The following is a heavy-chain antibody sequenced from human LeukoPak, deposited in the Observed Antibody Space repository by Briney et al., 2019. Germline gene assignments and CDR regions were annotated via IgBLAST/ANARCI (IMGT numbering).Heavy chain of an antibody. J-gene: IGHJ5*02. CDR1: GGSISSYY. D-gene: IGHD3-9*01. CDR3: SRQEPEYDILTGPAPFDP. Sequence: SETLSLTCTVSGGSISSYYWSWIRQPPGKGLEWIGYIYYSGSTNYNPSLKSRVTISVDTSKNQFSLKLSSVTAADTAVYYCSRQEPEYDILTGPAPFDPWGQGTLVTVSS. CDR2: IYYSGST. V-gene: IGHV4-59*01.